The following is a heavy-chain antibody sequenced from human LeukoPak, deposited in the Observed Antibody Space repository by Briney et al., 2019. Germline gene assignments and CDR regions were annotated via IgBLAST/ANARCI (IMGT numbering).Heavy chain of an antibody. J-gene: IGHJ4*02. D-gene: IGHD3-10*01. CDR1: GYSFTTYW. CDR2: IYPGDSDT. Sequence: GESLKISCKGSGYSFTTYWIGWVRQMPGKGLEWMGIIYPGDSDTRYSPSFQGQVTISADKSISTAYLQWSSLKASDTAMYYCARPTRNYGSGSYWHYWGQGTLVTVSS. V-gene: IGHV5-51*01. CDR3: ARPTRNYGSGSYWHY.